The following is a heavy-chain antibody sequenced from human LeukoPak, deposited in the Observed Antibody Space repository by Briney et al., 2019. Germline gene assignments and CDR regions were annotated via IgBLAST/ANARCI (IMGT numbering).Heavy chain of an antibody. CDR2: FDPEDGET. V-gene: IGHV1-24*01. CDR3: ARAGEQWLVPDFDY. Sequence: ASVKVSCKASGYTFTGYYMHWVRQAPGQGLEWMGGFDPEDGETIYAQKFQGRVTMTEDTSTDTAYMELSSLRSEDTAVYYCARAGEQWLVPDFDYWGQGTLVTVSS. J-gene: IGHJ4*02. D-gene: IGHD6-19*01. CDR1: GYTFTGYY.